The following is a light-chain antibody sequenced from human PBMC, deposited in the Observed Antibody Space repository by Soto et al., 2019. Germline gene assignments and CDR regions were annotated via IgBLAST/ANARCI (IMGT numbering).Light chain of an antibody. CDR2: DAS. CDR1: QSISSW. CDR3: QQYSDSSGA. J-gene: IGKJ1*01. V-gene: IGKV1-5*01. Sequence: DMPLTQSPAPLSACVGKRVTITCRASQSISSWLAWYQQKPGKAPKLLIFDASTLESGVPSRFSGSGSGTDFTLTISSLQPDDFATYYCQQYSDSSGAFGQGTKVDIK.